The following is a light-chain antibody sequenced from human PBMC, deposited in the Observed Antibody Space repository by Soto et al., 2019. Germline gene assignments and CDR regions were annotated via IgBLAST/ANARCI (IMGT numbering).Light chain of an antibody. V-gene: IGLV2-14*01. CDR1: SSDIGAYNY. CDR2: EVS. J-gene: IGLJ3*02. Sequence: QSVLTQPASVSASPGPSITVSCTGTSSDIGAYNYVSWYQQHPGQAPKRMIYEVSNRPSGVSNRFSASKSGNTASLTISGLQAEDEADYFCSSYTSSSTVVFGGGTKLTVL. CDR3: SSYTSSSTVV.